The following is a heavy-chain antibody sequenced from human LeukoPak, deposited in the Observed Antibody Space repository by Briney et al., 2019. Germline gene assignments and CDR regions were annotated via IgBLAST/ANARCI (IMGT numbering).Heavy chain of an antibody. V-gene: IGHV1-18*01. CDR1: GYTFTSYG. CDR2: ISAYNGNT. D-gene: IGHD3-9*01. J-gene: IGHJ4*02. CDR3: ARDDWYGY. Sequence: ASVKVSCKASGYTFTSYGISWVRQAPGQGLEWMGWISAYNGNTNYAQKFQGRVTITADKSTSTAYMELSSLRSEDTAVYYCARDDWYGYWGQGTLVTVSS.